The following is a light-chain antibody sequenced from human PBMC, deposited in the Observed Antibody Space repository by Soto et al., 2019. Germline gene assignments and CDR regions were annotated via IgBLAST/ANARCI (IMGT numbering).Light chain of an antibody. J-gene: IGKJ4*01. Sequence: EIVLTQAPGTLSLSPGERATLSCRASQSVSSSHLAWYKQKPGQAPRLLIYGASSRANGIPDRFSGSGSGTDFTLTISRLEPEDFVVYYCHQYGSSPPLIFGGGTKVEIK. V-gene: IGKV3-20*01. CDR1: QSVSSSH. CDR3: HQYGSSPPLI. CDR2: GAS.